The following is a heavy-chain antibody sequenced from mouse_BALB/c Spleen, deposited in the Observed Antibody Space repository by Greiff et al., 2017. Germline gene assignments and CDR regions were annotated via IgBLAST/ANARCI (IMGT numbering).Heavy chain of an antibody. J-gene: IGHJ2*01. CDR2: IDPANGNT. Sequence: EVQVVESGAELVKPGASVKLSCTASGFNIKDTYMHWVKQRPEQGLEWIGRIDPANGNTKYDPKFQGKATITADTSSNTAYLQLSSLTSEDTAVYYCASGSYFDYWGQGTTLTVSS. V-gene: IGHV14-3*02. D-gene: IGHD4-1*01. CDR3: ASGSYFDY. CDR1: GFNIKDTY.